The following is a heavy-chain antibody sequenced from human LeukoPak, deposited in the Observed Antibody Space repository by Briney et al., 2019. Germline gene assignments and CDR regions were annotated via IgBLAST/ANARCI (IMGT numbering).Heavy chain of an antibody. Sequence: PSETLSLTCTVSGGSITGSTYYWGWFRQPPGKGLEWIASFYYDGRTYYSPSLKSRVTISGDTSKNRFSLKLSSVTAADTAVYYCARRSGDWAVNWFDPWGQGTLVTVSS. V-gene: IGHV4-39*02. CDR3: ARRSGDWAVNWFDP. J-gene: IGHJ5*02. D-gene: IGHD2-21*02. CDR2: FYYDGRT. CDR1: GGSITGSTYY.